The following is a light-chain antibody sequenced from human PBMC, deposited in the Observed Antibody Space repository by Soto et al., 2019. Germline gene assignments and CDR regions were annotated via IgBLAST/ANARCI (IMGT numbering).Light chain of an antibody. CDR1: QDISRY. Sequence: DLPMTQSPSSLSASVGDRVTITCQASQDISRYLSWHQQKPGEAPRLLIHEASNLETGVPSRFSGTGSGTDFAFTISSLQPEDIATYYCQQYDNLPYTFGQGTKLEIK. J-gene: IGKJ2*01. CDR3: QQYDNLPYT. CDR2: EAS. V-gene: IGKV1-33*01.